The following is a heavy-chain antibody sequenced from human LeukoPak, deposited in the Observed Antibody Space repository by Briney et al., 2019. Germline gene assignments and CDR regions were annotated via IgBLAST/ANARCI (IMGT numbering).Heavy chain of an antibody. CDR2: ISSSRVYI. J-gene: IGHJ3*01. V-gene: IGHV3-21*01. D-gene: IGHD2-15*01. Sequence: GGSLRLSCAASGFTFSSYDMNWVRQAPGKGLEWVSSISSSRVYIYYADSVRGRFTISRDNAKNSLYLQMNSLRAEDTAVYYCARDGSSSALDVWGPGTMVTVSS. CDR3: ARDGSSSALDV. CDR1: GFTFSSYD.